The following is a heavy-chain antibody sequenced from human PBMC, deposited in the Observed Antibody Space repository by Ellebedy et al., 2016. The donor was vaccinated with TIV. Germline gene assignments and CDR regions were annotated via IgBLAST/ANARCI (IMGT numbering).Heavy chain of an antibody. CDR3: ARGRGYNYGYPTEGGLFDS. D-gene: IGHD5-18*01. J-gene: IGHJ4*02. CDR2: IVAISGTA. Sequence: ASVKVSXXTSGGTFNKYAISWVRQAPGQGLEWMGGIVAISGTAKHAQKFQGRVTITADEGTRTAYMELSSLRSEDTAVYYCARGRGYNYGYPTEGGLFDSWGQGTLVTVSS. V-gene: IGHV1-69*13. CDR1: GGTFNKYA.